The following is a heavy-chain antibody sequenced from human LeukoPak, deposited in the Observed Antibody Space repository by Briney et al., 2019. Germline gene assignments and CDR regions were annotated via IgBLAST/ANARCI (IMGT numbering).Heavy chain of an antibody. V-gene: IGHV4-39*07. CDR1: GGSISSSCYC. CDR3: ARYHSGYDDY. CDR2: IYYSGST. J-gene: IGHJ4*02. Sequence: SETLSLTCTVSGGSISSSCYCWGWIRQPPGKGLEWIGSIYYSGSTYYNPSLKSRVTLSVDTSKNQFSRKVSSVTAADTAVYYCARYHSGYDDYWGQGTLVTVSS. D-gene: IGHD5-12*01.